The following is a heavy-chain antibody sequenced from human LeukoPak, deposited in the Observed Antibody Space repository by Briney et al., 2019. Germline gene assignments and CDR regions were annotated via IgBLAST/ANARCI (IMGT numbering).Heavy chain of an antibody. D-gene: IGHD3-10*01. CDR3: VRDGGYYGPDS. CDR2: INQVASEK. CDR1: GFTISFYW. J-gene: IGHJ4*02. Sequence: PGGSLRLSCAASGFTISFYWMSWVRPAPGKGLEWVANINQVASEKNYVDSVKGRFTISRDNAKNSLYLQMNRVRAEDTAMYYCVRDGGYYGPDSWGQGALVSVSS. V-gene: IGHV3-7*04.